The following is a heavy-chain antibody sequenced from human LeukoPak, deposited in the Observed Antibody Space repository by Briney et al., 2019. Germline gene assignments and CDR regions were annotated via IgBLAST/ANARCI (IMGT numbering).Heavy chain of an antibody. CDR2: INSDGSST. D-gene: IGHD4-17*01. Sequence: GGSLRLSCAASGFTFSSYWMHWVRQAPGKGLVWVSRINSDGSSTSYADSVKGRFTISRDNSKNTLYLLMNSLRAEDTAVYYCAKKTYGDYSEFDYWGQGTLVTVSS. J-gene: IGHJ4*02. CDR1: GFTFSSYW. CDR3: AKKTYGDYSEFDY. V-gene: IGHV3-74*01.